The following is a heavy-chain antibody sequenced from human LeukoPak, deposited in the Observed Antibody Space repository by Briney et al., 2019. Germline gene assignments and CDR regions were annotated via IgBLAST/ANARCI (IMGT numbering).Heavy chain of an antibody. V-gene: IGHV3-7*01. CDR1: GFAFSSYW. CDR3: AASLRYFDY. J-gene: IGHJ4*02. D-gene: IGHD3-9*01. CDR2: IKQDGSEK. Sequence: GGSLRLSCAASGFAFSSYWMSWVRQAPGKGLEWVANIKQDGSEKYYVDSVKGRFTISRDNAQNSLYLQMNSLGAEDTAVYYCAASLRYFDYWGQGTLVTVSS.